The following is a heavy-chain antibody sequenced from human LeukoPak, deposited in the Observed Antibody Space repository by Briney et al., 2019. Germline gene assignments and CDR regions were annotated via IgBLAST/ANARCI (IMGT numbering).Heavy chain of an antibody. CDR1: GYSISNTNW. CDR2: IYYSGSI. J-gene: IGHJ2*01. Sequence: PSETLSLTCAVSGYSISNTNWWAWIRQPPGKGLEWIGYIYYSGSIYYNPSLKSRVTISVDTSKNQFSLKLSSVTAADTAVYYCARGGALWFGESSYRYWYFDLWGRGTLVTVSS. D-gene: IGHD3-10*01. CDR3: ARGGALWFGESSYRYWYFDL. V-gene: IGHV4-28*05.